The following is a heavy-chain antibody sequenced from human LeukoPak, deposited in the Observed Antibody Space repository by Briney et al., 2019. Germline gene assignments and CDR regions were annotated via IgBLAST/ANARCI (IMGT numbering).Heavy chain of an antibody. J-gene: IGHJ4*02. V-gene: IGHV1-18*01. CDR3: ARPDYYDSSGYYHFDY. CDR2: ISAYNGNT. CDR1: GYTFTSYG. D-gene: IGHD3-22*01. Sequence: ASVKVSCKASGYTFTSYGISWVRQAPGQGLEWMGWISAYNGNTNYAQKLQGRVTMTTDTSTSTAYMELRSLRSDDTAVYYCARPDYYDSSGYYHFDYWGQGTLVTVSS.